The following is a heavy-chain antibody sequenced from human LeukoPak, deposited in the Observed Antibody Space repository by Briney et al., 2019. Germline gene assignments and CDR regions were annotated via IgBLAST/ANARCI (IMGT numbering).Heavy chain of an antibody. V-gene: IGHV3-73*01. CDR2: IRSKANSYAT. Sequence: PGGSLTLSCAASGFTFSGSAMHWVRQASGKGLEWVGRIRSKANSYATAYAASVKGRFTISRDDSKNTAYLQMNSLKTEDTAVYYCTRTTVTSDKYYYGMDVWGQGTTVTVSS. CDR3: TRTTVTSDKYYYGMDV. D-gene: IGHD4-17*01. CDR1: GFTFSGSA. J-gene: IGHJ6*02.